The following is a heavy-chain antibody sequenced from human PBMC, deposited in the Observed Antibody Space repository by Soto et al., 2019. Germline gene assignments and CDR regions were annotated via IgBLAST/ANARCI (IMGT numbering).Heavy chain of an antibody. Sequence: PGVSLRLSCAASGFPFSTYDMTWVRQAPGPGLEWVSTISGGGTTTYYADSVKGRFTISRDNSKSTLYLQMNSLRAEDTAVYYCAKEREGYGNYDFDGCGQGAL. V-gene: IGHV3-23*01. CDR3: AKEREGYGNYDFDG. D-gene: IGHD1-7*01. CDR1: GFPFSTYD. J-gene: IGHJ4*02. CDR2: ISGGGTTT.